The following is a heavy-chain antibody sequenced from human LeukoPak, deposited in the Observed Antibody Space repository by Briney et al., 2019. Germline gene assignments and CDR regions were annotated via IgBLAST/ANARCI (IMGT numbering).Heavy chain of an antibody. CDR1: GGTFSSYA. D-gene: IGHD3-22*01. Sequence: SVKVSCKASGGTFSSYAISWVRQAPGQGLEWMGGIIPIFGTANYAQKFQGRDTITTDESTSTAYMELSSLRSEDTAVYYCARTGHYDSSGAFDYWGQGTLVTVSS. J-gene: IGHJ4*02. CDR2: IIPIFGTA. CDR3: ARTGHYDSSGAFDY. V-gene: IGHV1-69*05.